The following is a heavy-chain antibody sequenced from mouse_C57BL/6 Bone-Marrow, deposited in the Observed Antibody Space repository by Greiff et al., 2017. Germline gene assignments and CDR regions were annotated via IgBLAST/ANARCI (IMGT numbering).Heavy chain of an antibody. CDR3: ARRIRGFAY. CDR2: IDPSDSYT. Sequence: QVQLQQPGAELVKPGASVKLSCKASGYTFTSYRMQWVKQRPGQGLEWIGEIDPSDSYTNYNQKFKGKATLTVDTSSSTAYMQLSSLTSEDSAVYYCARRIRGFAYWGQGTLVTVSA. D-gene: IGHD2-12*01. J-gene: IGHJ3*01. CDR1: GYTFTSYR. V-gene: IGHV1-50*01.